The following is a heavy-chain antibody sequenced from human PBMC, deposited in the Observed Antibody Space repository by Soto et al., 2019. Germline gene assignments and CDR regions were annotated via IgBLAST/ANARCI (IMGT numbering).Heavy chain of an antibody. CDR2: ISDSGRRT. V-gene: IGHV3-23*01. J-gene: IGHJ4*02. D-gene: IGHD1-26*01. CDR1: GFTFSTYA. Sequence: GGSLRLSCAASGFTFSTYAMSWVRQAPGKGLEWVSTISDSGRRTYYAGSVRGRFTISRDNSKSMLYLQMNSLRAEDTAVYYCANAIGAPDVPFDYWGQGTLVTVSS. CDR3: ANAIGAPDVPFDY.